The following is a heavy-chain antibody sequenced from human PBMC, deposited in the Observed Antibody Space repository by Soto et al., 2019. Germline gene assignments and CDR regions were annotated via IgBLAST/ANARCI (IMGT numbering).Heavy chain of an antibody. J-gene: IGHJ4*02. D-gene: IGHD3-10*01. CDR3: ARDQDGFGEYYY. V-gene: IGHV1-18*01. CDR1: GYTFTSYG. CDR2: ISGNNGNT. Sequence: ASVKVSCEASGYTFTSYGISWVRQAPGQGLEWMGWISGNNGNTNFAQRLQGRVTMTTDTSTSTAYMELRSLRSDDTAVYYCARDQDGFGEYYYWGEGTLVTVYS.